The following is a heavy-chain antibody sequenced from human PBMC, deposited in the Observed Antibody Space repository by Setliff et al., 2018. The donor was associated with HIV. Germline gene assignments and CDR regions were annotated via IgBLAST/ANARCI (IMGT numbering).Heavy chain of an antibody. D-gene: IGHD1-20*01. CDR2: ISDSGVTT. Sequence: GGSLRLSCAASGFTFSNCHMTWVRQAPGKGLEWVSAISDSGVTTYYADSVKGRFTISRDNSKNTLYLQMDSLRVEDTGVYYCAKALYNWNDWSDAFDAWGPGTMVTVSS. CDR1: GFTFSNCH. V-gene: IGHV3-23*01. CDR3: AKALYNWNDWSDAFDA. J-gene: IGHJ3*01.